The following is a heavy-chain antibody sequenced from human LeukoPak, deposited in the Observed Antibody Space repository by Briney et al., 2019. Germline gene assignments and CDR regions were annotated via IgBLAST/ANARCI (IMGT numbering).Heavy chain of an antibody. J-gene: IGHJ4*02. V-gene: IGHV4-38-2*02. D-gene: IGHD3-10*01. Sequence: SETLSLTCTVSGYSISSGYYWGWIRQPPGKGLEWIGSIYHSGSTYYNPSLKSRVTISVDTSKNQFSLKLSSVTAADTAVYYCARGGSGSYYEYQIDYWGQGTLVTVSS. CDR3: ARGGSGSYYEYQIDY. CDR2: IYHSGST. CDR1: GYSISSGYY.